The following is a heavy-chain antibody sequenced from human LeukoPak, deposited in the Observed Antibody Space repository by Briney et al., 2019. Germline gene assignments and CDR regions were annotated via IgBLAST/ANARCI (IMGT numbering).Heavy chain of an antibody. Sequence: PGGSLRLSCAASGFTFSSYAMHWVRQAPGKGLEWVAVISYDGSNKYYADSVKGRFTISRDNSKNTLYLQMNSLRAEDTAVYYCAREVVVVPAGRYFDYWGQGTLVTVSS. CDR2: ISYDGSNK. J-gene: IGHJ4*02. D-gene: IGHD2-2*01. CDR3: AREVVVVPAGRYFDY. CDR1: GFTFSSYA. V-gene: IGHV3-30-3*01.